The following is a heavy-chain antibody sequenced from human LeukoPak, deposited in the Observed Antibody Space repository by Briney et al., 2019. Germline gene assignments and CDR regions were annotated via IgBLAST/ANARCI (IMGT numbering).Heavy chain of an antibody. D-gene: IGHD3-9*01. V-gene: IGHV1-69*13. CDR3: ATPLRYFDWSLDHYYGMDV. CDR2: IIPIFGTA. CDR1: GGTFSSYA. Sequence: PVKVSCTASGGTFSSYAISWVRQAPGQGLEWMGGIIPIFGTANYAQKFQGRVTITADESTSTAYMELSSLRSEDTAVYYCATPLRYFDWSLDHYYGMDVWGQGTTVTVSS. J-gene: IGHJ6*02.